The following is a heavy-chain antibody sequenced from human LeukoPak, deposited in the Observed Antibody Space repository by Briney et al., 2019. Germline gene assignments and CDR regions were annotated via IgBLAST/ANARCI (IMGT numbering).Heavy chain of an antibody. J-gene: IGHJ4*02. V-gene: IGHV4-34*01. CDR3: ARNTVTTTGMDY. CDR2: INHSGST. Sequence: PSETLSLTCAVYGGSFSGYYWSWIRQPPGKGLEWMGEINHSGSTNYNPSLKRRVTISVDTSKNQFSLKLSAVTAADTAVYYCARNTVTTTGMDYWGQGTLVTVSS. CDR1: GGSFSGYY. D-gene: IGHD4-11*01.